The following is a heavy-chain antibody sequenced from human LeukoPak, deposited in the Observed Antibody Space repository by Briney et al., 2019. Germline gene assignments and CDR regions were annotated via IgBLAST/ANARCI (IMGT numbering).Heavy chain of an antibody. D-gene: IGHD1-1*01. V-gene: IGHV4-34*01. CDR2: INHSGST. Sequence: PSETLSLTCAVYGGSFSGYYWSWIRQPPGKGLEWIGEINHSGSTNYNPSLKSRVTISVDTSKNQFSLKLSSVTAADTAVYYCARDWGNWDFDYWGQGTLVVVSS. J-gene: IGHJ4*02. CDR1: GGSFSGYY. CDR3: ARDWGNWDFDY.